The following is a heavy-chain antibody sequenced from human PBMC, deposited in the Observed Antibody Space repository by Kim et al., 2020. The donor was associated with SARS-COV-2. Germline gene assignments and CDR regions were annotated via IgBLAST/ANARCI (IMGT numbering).Heavy chain of an antibody. CDR2: ITRDGST. D-gene: IGHD1-1*01. CDR1: GFIFSTYD. J-gene: IGHJ4*02. Sequence: GGSLRLSCAASGFIFSTYDMSWVRQAPGKGLEWISAITRDGSTFYADAVKGRFTITRDNSDNTLHLQMGSLRVEDTGVYYCAREPARRADYWGRGTLVTV. CDR3: AREPARRADY. V-gene: IGHV3-23*01.